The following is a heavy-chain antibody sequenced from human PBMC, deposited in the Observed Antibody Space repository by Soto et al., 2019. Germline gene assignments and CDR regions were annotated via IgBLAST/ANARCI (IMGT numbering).Heavy chain of an antibody. CDR3: AKVSHYSSSWYAGTFDY. J-gene: IGHJ4*02. D-gene: IGHD6-13*01. CDR2: ISSSGGST. V-gene: IGHV3-23*01. Sequence: GGSLRLSCAASGFTFSSYAMSWVRQAPGKGLEWVSAISSSGGSTYYADSVKGRFTISRDNSKNTLYLQMNSLRAEDTAVYYCAKVSHYSSSWYAGTFDYWGQGTLVTVSS. CDR1: GFTFSSYA.